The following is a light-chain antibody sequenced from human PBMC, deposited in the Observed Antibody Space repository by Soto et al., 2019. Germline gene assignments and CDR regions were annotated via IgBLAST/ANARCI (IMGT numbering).Light chain of an antibody. Sequence: QSVLTQPASVSGSPGQSITISCTGTSSDVGGYNYVSWYQQHPGTAPKLLIYGNSNRPSGVPDRFSGSKSGTSASLAITGLQAEDEADYYCQSYDSSLSDVVFGGGTKLTVL. CDR2: GNS. CDR3: QSYDSSLSDVV. CDR1: SSDVGGYNY. J-gene: IGLJ2*01. V-gene: IGLV2-14*01.